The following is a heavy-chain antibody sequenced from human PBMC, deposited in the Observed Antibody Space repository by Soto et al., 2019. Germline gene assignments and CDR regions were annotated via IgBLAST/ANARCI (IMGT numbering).Heavy chain of an antibody. J-gene: IGHJ3*01. D-gene: IGHD1-7*01. Sequence: QVQLVQSGAEVKKPGSSLKVSCRASGGTFSSLGISWVRQGPRQGLEWLGGFFPMFGTANYPLKFQGRVTLSANDSTSTAYMELSSLTSEDTAMYFCARDRSGPGNWNYDTFDLWGQGTMVTVSS. CDR1: GGTFSSLG. CDR2: FFPMFGTA. CDR3: ARDRSGPGNWNYDTFDL. V-gene: IGHV1-69*01.